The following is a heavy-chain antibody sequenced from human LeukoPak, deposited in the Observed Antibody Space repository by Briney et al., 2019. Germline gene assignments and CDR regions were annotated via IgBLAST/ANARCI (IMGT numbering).Heavy chain of an antibody. J-gene: IGHJ3*02. V-gene: IGHV3-48*04. D-gene: IGHD3-10*01. CDR1: GFTFSTHD. CDR3: TSHTGTDAAFRPFHI. CDR2: INSRSSTI. Sequence: GGSLRLSCAASGFTFSTHDVNWVRRAPGKGLEWVSFINSRSSTIYYADSVKGRFTISRDNAKNSLYLQMNSLRAEDTVVYYCTSHTGTDAAFRPFHIWGQGTMVTVSS.